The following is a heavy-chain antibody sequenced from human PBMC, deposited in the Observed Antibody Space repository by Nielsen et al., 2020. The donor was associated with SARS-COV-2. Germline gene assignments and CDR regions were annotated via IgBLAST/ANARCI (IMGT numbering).Heavy chain of an antibody. CDR1: GFTISSYG. CDR3: ARDFYGSGSFPDY. V-gene: IGHV3-23*01. CDR2: IRNRGGRT. D-gene: IGHD3-10*01. Sequence: GGSLRLSCAASGFTISSYGMSWVRQVSGKGLEWLSEIRNRGGRTRYADSVRGRFTISRDNAKNTLYLQMNSLRAEDTAVYYCARDFYGSGSFPDYWGQGTLVTVSS. J-gene: IGHJ4*02.